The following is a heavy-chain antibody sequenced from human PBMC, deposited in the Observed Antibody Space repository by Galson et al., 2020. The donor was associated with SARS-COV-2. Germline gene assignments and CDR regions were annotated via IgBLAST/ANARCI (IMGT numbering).Heavy chain of an antibody. J-gene: IGHJ4*02. CDR2: INPNSGGT. CDR1: GYTFTGYY. D-gene: IGHD2-2*01. CDR3: ARVGPPDIVVVPAAKGHIADY. Sequence: ASVKVSCKASGYTFTGYYMHWVRQAPGQGLEWMGWINPNSGGTNYAQKFQGRVTMTRDTSISTTYMELSRLRSDDTAVYYCARVGPPDIVVVPAAKGHIADYWGQGTLVTVSS. V-gene: IGHV1-2*02.